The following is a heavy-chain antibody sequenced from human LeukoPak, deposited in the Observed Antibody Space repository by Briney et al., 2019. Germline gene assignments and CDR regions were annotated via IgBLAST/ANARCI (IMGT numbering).Heavy chain of an antibody. CDR2: IYYSGST. CDR1: GGSISSYY. CDR3: ARDIAVAGTDAFDI. V-gene: IGHV4-59*01. J-gene: IGHJ3*02. Sequence: KPSETLSLTCTVSGGSISSYYWSWLRQPPGKGLEWIGYIYYSGSTNYNPSLKSRVTISVDTSKNQFSLKLSSVTAADTAVYYCARDIAVAGTDAFDIWGQGTMVTVSS. D-gene: IGHD6-19*01.